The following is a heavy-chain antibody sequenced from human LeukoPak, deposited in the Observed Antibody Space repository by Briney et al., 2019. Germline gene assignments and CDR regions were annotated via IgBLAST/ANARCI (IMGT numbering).Heavy chain of an antibody. CDR2: ISYDRSNK. CDR1: GFTFSSYA. Sequence: QPGGSLRLSCAASGFTFSSYAMHWVRQAPGKGLEWVAVISYDRSNKYYADSVKGRFTISRDNSKNTLYLQMNSLRAEDTAVYYCASGDLMYSSGWYRALNCFQHWGQGTLVTVSS. D-gene: IGHD6-19*01. V-gene: IGHV3-30-3*01. J-gene: IGHJ1*01. CDR3: ASGDLMYSSGWYRALNCFQH.